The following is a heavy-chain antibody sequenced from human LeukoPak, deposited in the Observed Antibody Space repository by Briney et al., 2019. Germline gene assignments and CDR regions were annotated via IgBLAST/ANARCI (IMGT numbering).Heavy chain of an antibody. V-gene: IGHV3-23*01. CDR2: ISGSGGST. CDR1: GFTFSSYA. CDR3: AKDRWDYGDYEGYFDY. J-gene: IGHJ4*02. Sequence: GGSLRLSCAASGFTFSSYAMSWVRQAPGKGLEWVSAISGSGGSTYYADSVKGRFTISRDNSKNTLYLQMNSLRAEDTAVYYCAKDRWDYGDYEGYFDYRGQGTLVTVSS. D-gene: IGHD4-17*01.